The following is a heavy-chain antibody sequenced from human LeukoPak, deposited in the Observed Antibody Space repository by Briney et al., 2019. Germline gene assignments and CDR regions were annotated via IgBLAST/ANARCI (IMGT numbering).Heavy chain of an antibody. V-gene: IGHV3-15*01. D-gene: IGHD3-9*01. CDR3: TTDPEPGYDILTGYYP. CDR1: GFTFSNAW. J-gene: IGHJ4*02. Sequence: PGGSLRLSRAASGFTFSNAWISWVRQAPGKRLEWVGRIKSKTDAGKTDSVARLKARFTISRDNSKNPLYLQMNSLKTADTAVYYFTTDPEPGYDILTGYYPWGQGTLVTVSS. CDR2: IKSKTDAGKT.